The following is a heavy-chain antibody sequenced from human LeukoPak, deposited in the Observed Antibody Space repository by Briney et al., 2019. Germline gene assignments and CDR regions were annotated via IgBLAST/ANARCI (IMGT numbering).Heavy chain of an antibody. CDR3: ARTRSKVGTPTFDY. CDR2: IKSDGSST. D-gene: IGHD4-23*01. CDR1: GFTFSSYW. V-gene: IGHV3-74*01. Sequence: PGGSLRLSCAASGFTFSSYWMHWVRQVPGKGLVWVSRIKSDGSSTRYADSVKGRFTISRDNAKKTLYLQMNSLRDEDTAVYHCARTRSKVGTPTFDYWGQGTLVTVSS. J-gene: IGHJ4*02.